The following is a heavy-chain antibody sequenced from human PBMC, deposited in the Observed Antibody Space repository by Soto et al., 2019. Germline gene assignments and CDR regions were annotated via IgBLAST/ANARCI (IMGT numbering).Heavy chain of an antibody. CDR3: AREYGHYDILTGHGGLDY. V-gene: IGHV4-59*01. D-gene: IGHD3-9*01. CDR1: GGSISSYY. Sequence: PSETLSLTCTVSGGSISSYYWSWIRQPPGKGLEWIGYIYYSGSTNYNPSLKSRVTISVDTSKNQFSLKLSSVTAADTAVYYCAREYGHYDILTGHGGLDYWGQGTLVTVSS. J-gene: IGHJ4*02. CDR2: IYYSGST.